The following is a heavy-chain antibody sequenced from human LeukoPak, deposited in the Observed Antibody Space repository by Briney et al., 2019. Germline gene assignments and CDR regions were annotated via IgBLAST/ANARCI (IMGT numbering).Heavy chain of an antibody. CDR1: GFTVSSNY. V-gene: IGHV3-53*01. D-gene: IGHD1-7*01. Sequence: GGSLRLSCAASGFTVSSNYMSWVRQAPGKGLEWVSVIYSGGSTYYADSVKGRFTISRDNAKNSLYLQMNSLRAEDTAVYYCARDGVTETTHWGQGTLVTVSS. CDR2: IYSGGST. J-gene: IGHJ4*02. CDR3: ARDGVTETTH.